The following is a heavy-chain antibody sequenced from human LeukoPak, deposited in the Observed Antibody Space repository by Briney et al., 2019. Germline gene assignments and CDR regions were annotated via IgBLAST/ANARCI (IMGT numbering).Heavy chain of an antibody. D-gene: IGHD1-26*01. CDR3: ARERVSSGSLYYYYYMDV. Sequence: SETLSLTCTVSGGSISSYYWSWIRQPAGKGLEWIGRIYTSGSTNYNPSLKSRVTMSVDTPKNQFSLKLSSVTAADTAVYYCARERVSSGSLYYYYYMDVWGKGTTVTVSS. V-gene: IGHV4-4*07. J-gene: IGHJ6*03. CDR2: IYTSGST. CDR1: GGSISSYY.